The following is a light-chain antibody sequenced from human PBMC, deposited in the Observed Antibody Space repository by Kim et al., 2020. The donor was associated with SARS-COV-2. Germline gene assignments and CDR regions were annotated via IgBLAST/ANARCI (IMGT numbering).Light chain of an antibody. J-gene: IGLJ3*02. Sequence: GQSVTISCSGTINDLGTYALISWYQQYPGKAPRLIIFDISQRPSGISGRFSGSKSGNTASLTISPLEPDDEADYFCCSFTSGITWVFGGGTKLTVL. CDR3: CSFTSGITWV. CDR2: DIS. V-gene: IGLV2-23*02. CDR1: INDLGTYAL.